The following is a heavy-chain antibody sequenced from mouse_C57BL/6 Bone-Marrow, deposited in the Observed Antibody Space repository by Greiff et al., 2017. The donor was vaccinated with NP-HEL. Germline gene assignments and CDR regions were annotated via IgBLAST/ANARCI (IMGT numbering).Heavy chain of an antibody. CDR1: GFTFSSYG. D-gene: IGHD2-2*01. J-gene: IGHJ4*01. V-gene: IGHV5-6*01. CDR2: ISSGGSYT. Sequence: EVQLVESGGDLVKPGGSLKLSCAASGFTFSSYGMSWVRQTPDKRLEWVATISSGGSYTYYPDSVKGRFTISRDNAKNTLYLQMSSLKSEDTAMYYCARPLWLRYAIDYWGQGTSVTVSS. CDR3: ARPLWLRYAIDY.